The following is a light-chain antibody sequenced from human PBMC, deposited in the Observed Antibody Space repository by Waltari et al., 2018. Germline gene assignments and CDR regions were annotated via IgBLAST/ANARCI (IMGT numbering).Light chain of an antibody. CDR2: CAS. CDR1: QSVLYNTDNKNY. Sequence: DIVMTQSPDSLPVSLGERATLNCKSSQSVLYNTDNKNYLAWYKQKPGQSPKLLIYCASTRESGVPDRFSGGVSETDFTLTISCLQADDAAIYFCQQYYDIPVTFGQGTRLEIK. CDR3: QQYYDIPVT. V-gene: IGKV4-1*01. J-gene: IGKJ2*01.